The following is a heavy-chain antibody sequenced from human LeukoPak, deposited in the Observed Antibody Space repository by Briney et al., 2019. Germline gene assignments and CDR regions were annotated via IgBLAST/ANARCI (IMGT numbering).Heavy chain of an antibody. CDR2: IIGDGGVT. Sequence: VGSLRLSCAASGFTFDDYAMHWVCQAPRKGLEWVSLIIGDGGVTYYADSVKRRFTISRDNSKNSLYLQVYSLRTEETALYYCAKVCLRMQRWLQLDYWGQGTLVTVSS. D-gene: IGHD5-24*01. J-gene: IGHJ4*02. CDR1: GFTFDDYA. V-gene: IGHV3-43*02. CDR3: AKVCLRMQRWLQLDY.